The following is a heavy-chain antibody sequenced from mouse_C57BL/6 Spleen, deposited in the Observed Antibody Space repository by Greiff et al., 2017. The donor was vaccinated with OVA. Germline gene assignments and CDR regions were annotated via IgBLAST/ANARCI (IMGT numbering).Heavy chain of an antibody. CDR2: IDPSDSYT. D-gene: IGHD2-2*01. CDR3: ARGYGYDRAY. J-gene: IGHJ3*01. V-gene: IGHV1-69*01. Sequence: QVQLQQPGAELVMPGASVKLSCKASGYTFTSYWMHWVKQRPGQGLEWIGEIDPSDSYTNYNQKFKGKSTLTVDKSSSTAYMQLSSLTSADSAVYYCARGYGYDRAYWGQGTLVTVSA. CDR1: GYTFTSYW.